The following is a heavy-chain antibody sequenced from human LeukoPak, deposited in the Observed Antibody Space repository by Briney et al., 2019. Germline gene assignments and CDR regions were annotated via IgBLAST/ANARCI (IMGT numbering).Heavy chain of an antibody. CDR2: ISGSGYST. CDR1: GFTFSSYT. CDR3: AKEAGYSGYDYPDY. Sequence: GGSLRLSCAASGFTFSSYTMSWVRQAPGKGLEWVSAISGSGYSTYYADSVKGRFTVSRDNSKNTLYLQMNSLRAEDTAVYYCAKEAGYSGYDYPDYWGQGTLVTVSS. D-gene: IGHD5-12*01. V-gene: IGHV3-23*01. J-gene: IGHJ4*02.